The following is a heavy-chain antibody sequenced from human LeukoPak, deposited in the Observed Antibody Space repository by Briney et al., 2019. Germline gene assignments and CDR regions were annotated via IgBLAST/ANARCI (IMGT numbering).Heavy chain of an antibody. CDR1: GFTFSSYW. J-gene: IGHJ4*02. CDR3: ARSLGYCSAGSCFPFDY. D-gene: IGHD2-15*01. V-gene: IGHV3-7*05. Sequence: PGGSLRLSCAASGFTFSSYWMSWVRQAPGEGLEWVANIKQDGGDKYYVDSVKGRFTISRDNAKNSLYLQMNSLRAEDTAVYYCARSLGYCSAGSCFPFDYWGQGTLVTVSS. CDR2: IKQDGGDK.